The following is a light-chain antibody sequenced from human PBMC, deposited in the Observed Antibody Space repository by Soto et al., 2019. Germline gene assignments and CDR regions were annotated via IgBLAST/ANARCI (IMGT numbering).Light chain of an antibody. Sequence: EIVLTQSPGTLALSPGERATLSCRASQSVWHRYLAWYQQKPGQAPRLLIYGASSRATGIPDRFSGSGSGTDFTLTISRLEPEDFAVYYCQQYGSSLFTFGPGTKVDI. CDR3: QQYGSSLFT. CDR2: GAS. J-gene: IGKJ3*01. V-gene: IGKV3-20*01. CDR1: QSVWHRY.